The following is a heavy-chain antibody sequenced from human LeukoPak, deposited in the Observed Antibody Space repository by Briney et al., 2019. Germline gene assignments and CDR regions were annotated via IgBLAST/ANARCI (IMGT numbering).Heavy chain of an antibody. J-gene: IGHJ3*02. D-gene: IGHD4-17*01. Sequence: SETLSLTCTASGGSISSYYWSWIRQPAGKGLEWIGRIYTSGSTNYNPSLKGRVTMSVDTSKNHFSLKLSSVTAADTAVYYCAVNYGDDAFDIWGQGTMVTVSS. CDR3: AVNYGDDAFDI. CDR1: GGSISSYY. V-gene: IGHV4-4*07. CDR2: IYTSGST.